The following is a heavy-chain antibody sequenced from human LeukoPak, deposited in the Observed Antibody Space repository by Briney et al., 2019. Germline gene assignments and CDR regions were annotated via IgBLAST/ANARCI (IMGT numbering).Heavy chain of an antibody. J-gene: IGHJ4*02. CDR1: GFSFSTYA. V-gene: IGHV3-23*01. CDR3: AKQTRTTTAPDY. CDR2: ISSSGDNT. D-gene: IGHD1-1*01. Sequence: GGSLRLSCAASGFSFSTYAMSWVRQAPGRGLEWVSTISSSGDNTYYADSLKGRFTISRDSSKNTLYLQMNSLRAEDTAVYYCAKQTRTTTAPDYWGQGTLVTVSS.